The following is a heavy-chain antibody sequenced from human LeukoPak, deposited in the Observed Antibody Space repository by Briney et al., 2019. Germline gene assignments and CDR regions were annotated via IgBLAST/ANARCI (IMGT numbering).Heavy chain of an antibody. J-gene: IGHJ6*03. CDR1: GGSISSSLYR. CDR3: ARQIVGSSWNYYYSYMDV. Sequence: TSETLSLTCSVSGGSISSSLYRWGWLRQPPGKGLEWIGNVFHSGNAYYSPSLQSRVAISVDMSNNQFSLKLTSVTAGDTAVYYCARQIVGSSWNYYYSYMDVWGKGTSVTVSS. D-gene: IGHD1-1*01. V-gene: IGHV4-39*01. CDR2: VFHSGNA.